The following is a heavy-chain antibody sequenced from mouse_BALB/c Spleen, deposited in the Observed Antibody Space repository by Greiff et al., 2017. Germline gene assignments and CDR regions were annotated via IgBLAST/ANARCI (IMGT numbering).Heavy chain of an antibody. Sequence: DVMLVESGGGLVKPGGSLKLSCAASGFTFSSYAMSWVRQTPEKRLEWVASISSGGSTYYPDSVKGRFTISRDNARNILYLQMSSLRSEDTAMYYCARGATATGAWFAYWGQGTLVTVSA. D-gene: IGHD1-2*01. J-gene: IGHJ3*01. CDR1: GFTFSSYA. CDR2: ISSGGST. CDR3: ARGATATGAWFAY. V-gene: IGHV5-6-5*01.